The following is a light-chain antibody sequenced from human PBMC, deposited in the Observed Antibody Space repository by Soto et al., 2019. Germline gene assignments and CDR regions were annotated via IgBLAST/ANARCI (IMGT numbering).Light chain of an antibody. CDR3: EYYGSSIT. J-gene: IGKJ4*01. CDR2: AAS. Sequence: DIQMTQSPSSVSASVGDRVTITCRSSEDIGTWLAWYQQKPGKAPKLLIYAASSLQSGVPSRFSGSGSGTDFTLTISSLQPEDFAVYYCEYYGSSITFGGGTKVDIK. CDR1: EDIGTW. V-gene: IGKV1-12*01.